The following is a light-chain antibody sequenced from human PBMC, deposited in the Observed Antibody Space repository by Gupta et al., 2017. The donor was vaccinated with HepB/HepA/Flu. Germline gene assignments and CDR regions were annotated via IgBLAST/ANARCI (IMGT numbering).Light chain of an antibody. J-gene: IGKJ2*04. CDR2: GAS. V-gene: IGKV3-20*01. CDR1: QSVSSSY. Sequence: EIVLTQSPGPLSLSPGERATLSCRASQSVSSSYLAWYQQKPGQAPRLLIYGASSRATGIPDRFSASGSGTDFTLTISRLEPEDFAVYYCQQYGSSPGSFGQGTKLEIK. CDR3: QQYGSSPGS.